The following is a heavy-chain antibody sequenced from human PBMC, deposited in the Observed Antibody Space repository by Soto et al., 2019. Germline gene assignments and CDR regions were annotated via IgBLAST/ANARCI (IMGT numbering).Heavy chain of an antibody. Sequence: QITLKESGPTLVKPTQTLTLTCTFSGFSLSTNGVGVSGIRQPPGKALEWLALIYWDDDKRYSPSLRSRLTISKDSSKNQGDITLTNMDPVDTATYSRAPHRMAWGDAFDICGQGTMVPVSS. J-gene: IGHJ3*02. CDR1: GFSLSTNGVG. CDR2: IYWDDDK. D-gene: IGHD7-27*01. CDR3: APHRMAWGDAFDI. V-gene: IGHV2-5*02.